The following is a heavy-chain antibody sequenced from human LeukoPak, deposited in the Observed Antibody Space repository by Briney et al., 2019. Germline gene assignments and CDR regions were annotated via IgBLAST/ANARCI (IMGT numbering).Heavy chain of an antibody. D-gene: IGHD3-10*01. V-gene: IGHV3-66*01. CDR1: GFTVSGNY. CDR3: ARDPGYGLGVDYGDY. Sequence: GSLRLSCAASGFTVSGNYMSWVRQAPGKGLEWVSVIHRGGNTYYADSVKGRFTISRDSSKNTVFLQMDSLRAEDTAVYYCARDPGYGLGVDYGDYWGQGTLVTVSS. CDR2: IHRGGNT. J-gene: IGHJ4*02.